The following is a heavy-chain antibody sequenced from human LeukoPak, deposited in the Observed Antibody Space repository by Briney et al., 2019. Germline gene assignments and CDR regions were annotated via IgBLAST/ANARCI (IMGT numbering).Heavy chain of an antibody. CDR3: ARDIGDGDENY. CDR2: ISSSGSTI. CDR1: GFTFSSYE. J-gene: IGHJ4*02. Sequence: GGSLRLSCAASGFTFSSYEMNWVRQAPGKGLEWVSYISSSGSTIYYADSVKGRFTISRDNAKNSLYLQMNSLRAEDTAVYYCARDIGDGDENYWGQGTLVTVSS. D-gene: IGHD4-17*01. V-gene: IGHV3-48*03.